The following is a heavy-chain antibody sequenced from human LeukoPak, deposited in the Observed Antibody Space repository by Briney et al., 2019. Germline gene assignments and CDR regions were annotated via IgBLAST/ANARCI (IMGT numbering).Heavy chain of an antibody. CDR2: ISISSSYI. Sequence: GRSLRLSCAASGLTFSSYSMNWVRQAPGEGLECVSSISISSSYIYYADSVKGRFTISRDNAKDSPYLQMNSLRAEDTAVYYCARDLEVRGVVIRNFDYWGQGTLVTVSS. CDR1: GLTFSSYS. CDR3: ARDLEVRGVVIRNFDY. D-gene: IGHD3-10*01. J-gene: IGHJ4*02. V-gene: IGHV3-21*01.